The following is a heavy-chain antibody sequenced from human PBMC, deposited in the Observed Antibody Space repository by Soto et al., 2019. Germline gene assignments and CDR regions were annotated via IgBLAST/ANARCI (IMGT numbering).Heavy chain of an antibody. Sequence: SVKVSCKASGGTFSSYTISWVRQAPGQGLEWMGGIIPILGTANYAQKFQGRVTITADKSTSTAYMELSSLRSEDTAVYYCARDFRYSYDYWGQGTLVTVSS. CDR1: GGTFSSYT. CDR2: IIPILGTA. J-gene: IGHJ4*02. V-gene: IGHV1-69*08. CDR3: ARDFRYSYDY. D-gene: IGHD5-18*01.